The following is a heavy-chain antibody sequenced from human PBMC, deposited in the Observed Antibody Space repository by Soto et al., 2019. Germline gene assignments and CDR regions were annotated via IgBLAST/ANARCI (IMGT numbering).Heavy chain of an antibody. CDR2: IFYSGSS. J-gene: IGHJ4*02. CDR1: GVSLSTGSYY. D-gene: IGHD7-27*01. CDR3: ARHPNTGYDFDY. V-gene: IGHV4-39*01. Sequence: SETLSLTCTVSGVSLSTGSYYWGWIRQPPGKGLEWIGSIFYSGSSYYNPSLKSRVTISVDTPKEQFSLKLSSVTAADTAVYYCARHPNTGYDFDYWGQGTLVTVSS.